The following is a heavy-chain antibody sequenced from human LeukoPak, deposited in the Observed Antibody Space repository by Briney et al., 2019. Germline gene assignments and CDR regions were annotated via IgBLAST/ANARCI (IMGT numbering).Heavy chain of an antibody. D-gene: IGHD6-6*01. CDR2: ISGSGGST. J-gene: IGHJ6*03. CDR3: ARDGAARPGWDYYYYMDV. CDR1: GFTFSSYA. V-gene: IGHV3-23*01. Sequence: PGGSLRLSCAASGFTFSSYAMNWVRQAPGKGLEWVSAISGSGGSTYYADSVKGRFTISRDNSKNTLYLQMISLRAEDTALYYCARDGAARPGWDYYYYMDVWGKGTTVTVSS.